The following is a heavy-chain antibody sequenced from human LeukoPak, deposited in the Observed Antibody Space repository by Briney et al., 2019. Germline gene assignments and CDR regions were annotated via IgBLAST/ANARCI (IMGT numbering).Heavy chain of an antibody. CDR2: IIPIFGTA. CDR1: GGTFSSYA. J-gene: IGHJ6*03. CDR3: ARTNIVVVPAAITYYYYMDV. Sequence: SVKVSCKASGGTFSSYAISWVRQAPGQGLEWMGGIIPIFGTANYAQKFQGRVTITTDGSTSTAYMELSSLRSEDTAVYYCARTNIVVVPAAITYYYYMDVWGKGTTVTVSS. V-gene: IGHV1-69*05. D-gene: IGHD2-2*02.